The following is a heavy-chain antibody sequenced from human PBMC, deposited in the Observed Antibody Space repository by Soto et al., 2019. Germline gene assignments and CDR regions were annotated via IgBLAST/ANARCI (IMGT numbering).Heavy chain of an antibody. D-gene: IGHD6-13*01. CDR3: ARLRRVAAAGTSWFDP. J-gene: IGHJ5*02. CDR1: GGSISSSSYY. V-gene: IGHV4-39*01. Sequence: SETLSLTCTVSGGSISSSSYYWRWIRQPPGKGLEWIGSIYYSGSTYYNPSLKSRVTISVDTSKNQFSLKLSSVTAADTAVYYCARLRRVAAAGTSWFDPWVQGTLVTVSS. CDR2: IYYSGST.